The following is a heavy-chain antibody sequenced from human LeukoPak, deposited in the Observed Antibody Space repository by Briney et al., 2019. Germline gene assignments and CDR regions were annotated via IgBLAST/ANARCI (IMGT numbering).Heavy chain of an antibody. Sequence: ASVKVSCKASGYTFTSYDINWVRQATGQGLEWMGWMNPNSGNTGYAQKFQGRDTMTRNTSISTAYMELSSLRSEDTAVYYCTTPDYYYYGMDVWGQGTTVTVSS. CDR3: TTPDYYYYGMDV. CDR2: MNPNSGNT. CDR1: GYTFTSYD. D-gene: IGHD1-14*01. V-gene: IGHV1-8*01. J-gene: IGHJ6*02.